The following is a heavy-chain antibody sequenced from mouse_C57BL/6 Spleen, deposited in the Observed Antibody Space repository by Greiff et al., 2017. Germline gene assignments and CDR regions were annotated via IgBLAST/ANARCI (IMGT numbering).Heavy chain of an antibody. Sequence: QVQLKESGPELVKPGASVKISCKASGYAFSSSWMNWVKQRPGKGLEWIGRIYPGDGDTNYNGKFKGKATLTADKSSSTAYMQLSSLTSEDSAVYFCARTITTVVERYFDVWGTGTTVTVSS. D-gene: IGHD1-1*01. CDR3: ARTITTVVERYFDV. V-gene: IGHV1-82*01. CDR1: GYAFSSSW. CDR2: IYPGDGDT. J-gene: IGHJ1*03.